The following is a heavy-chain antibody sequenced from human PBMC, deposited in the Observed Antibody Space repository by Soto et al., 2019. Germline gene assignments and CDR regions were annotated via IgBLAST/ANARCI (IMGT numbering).Heavy chain of an antibody. D-gene: IGHD3-3*01. Sequence: NPAETLSLTCTVSGGSISSYYWSWIRQPPGKGLEWIGYIYYSGSTNYNPSLKSRVTISVDTPKNQFSLKLSSVTAADTAVYYCARGENVLRFLEWLPPPRSYYYYMDVWGKGTTVTVSS. CDR2: IYYSGST. J-gene: IGHJ6*03. V-gene: IGHV4-59*01. CDR1: GGSISSYY. CDR3: ARGENVLRFLEWLPPPRSYYYYMDV.